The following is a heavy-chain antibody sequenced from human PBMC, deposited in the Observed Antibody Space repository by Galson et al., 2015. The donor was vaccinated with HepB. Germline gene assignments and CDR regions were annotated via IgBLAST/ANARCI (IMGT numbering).Heavy chain of an antibody. D-gene: IGHD5-12*01. CDR3: ARDGRNGYDDY. CDR2: IHGSSSTI. CDR1: GFTFSVYS. Sequence: SLRLSCAASGFTFSVYSMNWVRQAPGKGLEWVSYIHGSSSTIYYADSVKGRSTISRDNAKNSLYLQMNSLRAEDTAIYYCARDGRNGYDDYWGQGTLVAVSS. J-gene: IGHJ4*02. V-gene: IGHV3-48*01.